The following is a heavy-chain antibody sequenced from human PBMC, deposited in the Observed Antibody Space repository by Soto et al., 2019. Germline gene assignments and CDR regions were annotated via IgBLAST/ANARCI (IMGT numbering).Heavy chain of an antibody. CDR1: GFTFSSYG. D-gene: IGHD6-13*01. Sequence: QVQLVESGGGVVQPGRSLRLSCAASGFTFSSYGMHWVRQAPGKGLEWVAVIWCDGSNKYYTDSVKGRVTISRDNSKNTLNLQRNSLRAEDTAVYYCARDLAIAAAGSSADYWGPGTPVNLSS. V-gene: IGHV3-33*01. CDR3: ARDLAIAAAGSSADY. CDR2: IWCDGSNK. J-gene: IGHJ4*02.